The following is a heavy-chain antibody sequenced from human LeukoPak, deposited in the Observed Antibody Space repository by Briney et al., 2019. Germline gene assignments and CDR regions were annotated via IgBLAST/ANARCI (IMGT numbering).Heavy chain of an antibody. CDR3: ARGRHYYESSDYYYEGDAFDV. D-gene: IGHD3-22*01. Sequence: ASVKVSCKVYGYTFTDYYLHWVRQAPGQGLEWMGIINPSGGSITYAQMFQGRVTMTGDMSTSTVYMELSSLRSEDTSVYYCARGRHYYESSDYYYEGDAFDVWGQGTMVTVSS. CDR2: INPSGGSI. CDR1: GYTFTDYY. V-gene: IGHV1-46*01. J-gene: IGHJ3*01.